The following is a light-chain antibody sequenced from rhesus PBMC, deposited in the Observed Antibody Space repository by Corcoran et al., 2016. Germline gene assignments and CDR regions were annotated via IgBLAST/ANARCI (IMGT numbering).Light chain of an antibody. J-gene: IGKJ4*01. V-gene: IGKV1-22*01. Sequence: DIQMIQSPSSLSASVGDKVTITCRASQDSSIWLAWYQQKTGKAPKLLIYKASSLQSGVPSRFSGSGSGTEFTLTISSLQPEDFASYYCLQYSSSPFTFGGGTKVEIK. CDR2: KAS. CDR1: QDSSIW. CDR3: LQYSSSPFT.